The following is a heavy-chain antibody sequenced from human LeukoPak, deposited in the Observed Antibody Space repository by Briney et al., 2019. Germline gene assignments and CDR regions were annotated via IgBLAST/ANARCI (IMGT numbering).Heavy chain of an antibody. Sequence: ASVKVSYKASGYTFTGYYMHWVRQAPGQGLEWMGWINPNSGGTNYAQKFQGRVTMTRDTSISTAYMELSRLRSDDTAVYYCARDHKVPITMVRGVRNWFDPWGQGTLVTVSS. V-gene: IGHV1-2*02. CDR3: ARDHKVPITMVRGVRNWFDP. CDR1: GYTFTGYY. D-gene: IGHD3-10*01. CDR2: INPNSGGT. J-gene: IGHJ5*02.